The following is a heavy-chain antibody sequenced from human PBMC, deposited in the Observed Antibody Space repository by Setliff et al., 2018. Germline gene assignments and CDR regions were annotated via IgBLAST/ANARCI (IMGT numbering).Heavy chain of an antibody. V-gene: IGHV4-34*01. CDR3: ARGRMRGSCSGPSCTYDPFDI. Sequence: SETLSLTCTVSGGSISSYYWSWLRQPPGKGLEWIGEINHSGSTNYNPSLKSRVTISVDTSRNQFSLILRSVTAADTAVYYCARGRMRGSCSGPSCTYDPFDIWGQGTPVTVSS. J-gene: IGHJ3*02. CDR2: INHSGST. CDR1: GGSISSYY. D-gene: IGHD2-2*01.